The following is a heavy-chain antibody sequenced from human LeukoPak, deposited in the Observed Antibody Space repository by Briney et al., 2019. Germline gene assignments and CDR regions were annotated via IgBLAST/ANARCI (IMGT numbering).Heavy chain of an antibody. J-gene: IGHJ4*02. Sequence: GGSLRLSCAASGFTFDDYAMHWVRQAPGKGLEGVSGISWNSGNIGYADSVKGRFTISRDSAKNSLYLQMNSLRAEDTALYYCAKNGGGPRGYTYGYSDYWGQGTLVTVSS. V-gene: IGHV3-9*01. CDR1: GFTFDDYA. CDR2: ISWNSGNI. CDR3: AKNGGGPRGYTYGYSDY. D-gene: IGHD5-18*01.